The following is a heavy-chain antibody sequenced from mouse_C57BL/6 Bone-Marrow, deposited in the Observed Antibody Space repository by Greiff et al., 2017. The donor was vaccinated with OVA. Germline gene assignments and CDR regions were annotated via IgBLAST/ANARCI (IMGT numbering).Heavy chain of an antibody. Sequence: VQLQQSGAELVRPGASVKLSCTASGFNIKDYYMHWVKQRPEQGLEWIGRIDPEDGDTEYAPKFQGKATMTADTSSNTAYLQLSSLTSEDTAVYYCTTETPYYYGTIYYAMDYWGQGTSVTVSS. V-gene: IGHV14-1*01. D-gene: IGHD1-1*01. CDR3: TTETPYYYGTIYYAMDY. CDR1: GFNIKDYY. J-gene: IGHJ4*01. CDR2: IDPEDGDT.